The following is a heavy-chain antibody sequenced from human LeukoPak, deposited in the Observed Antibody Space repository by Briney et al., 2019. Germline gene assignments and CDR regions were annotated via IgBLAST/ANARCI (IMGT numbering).Heavy chain of an antibody. J-gene: IGHJ6*02. CDR1: GGSISSYY. CDR3: ARDREGDLWSGKPYYYYGMDV. CDR2: IYYSGST. Sequence: PSETLSLTCTVSGGSISSYYWNWIRQSPGKGLEWIGYIYYSGSTNYNPSLKSRVTISLDTSKNQLSLKLNSVTAADTAVYYCARDREGDLWSGKPYYYYGMDVWGQGTTVSVSS. D-gene: IGHD3-3*01. V-gene: IGHV4-59*01.